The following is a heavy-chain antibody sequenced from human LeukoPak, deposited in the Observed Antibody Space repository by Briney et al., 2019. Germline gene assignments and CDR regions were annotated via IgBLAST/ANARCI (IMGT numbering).Heavy chain of an antibody. V-gene: IGHV1-2*02. CDR2: IHPNSGAT. Sequence: ASVKVSCKASGYTFTDYYLHWVRQASGQGLEWMGWIHPNSGATTYAQKFQGRVSMARDTSINTVFMELSRLTFDDTAVYYCSGEDFWGQGTLVTVSS. CDR1: GYTFTDYY. J-gene: IGHJ4*02. CDR3: SGEDF.